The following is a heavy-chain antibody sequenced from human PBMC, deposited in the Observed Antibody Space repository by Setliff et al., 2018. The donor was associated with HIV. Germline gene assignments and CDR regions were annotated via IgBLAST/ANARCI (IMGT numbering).Heavy chain of an antibody. CDR2: INPNSGDT. Sequence: ASVKVSCKASGYTFMSYGISWVRQAPGQGLEWMAWINPNSGDTNYAQKFQGRVTMTRDTSISTAYMELSSLRYDDTAVYYCARGAWYTSGWYSSRYMDVWGKGTTVTVSS. V-gene: IGHV1-2*02. CDR1: GYTFMSYG. D-gene: IGHD6-19*01. J-gene: IGHJ6*03. CDR3: ARGAWYTSGWYSSRYMDV.